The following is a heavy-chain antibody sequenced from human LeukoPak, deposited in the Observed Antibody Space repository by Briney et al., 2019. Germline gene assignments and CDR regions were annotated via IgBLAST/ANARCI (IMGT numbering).Heavy chain of an antibody. D-gene: IGHD1-26*01. CDR3: ARDGGIVGAAHYDY. CDR2: IYYSGST. Sequence: PSETLSLTCAVYGGSFSGYYWSWIRQPPGKGLEWIGYIYYSGSTYYNPSLKSRVTISVDTSKNQFSLKLSSVTAADTAVYYCARDGGIVGAAHYDYWGQGTLVTVSS. CDR1: GGSFSGYY. J-gene: IGHJ4*02. V-gene: IGHV4-30-4*01.